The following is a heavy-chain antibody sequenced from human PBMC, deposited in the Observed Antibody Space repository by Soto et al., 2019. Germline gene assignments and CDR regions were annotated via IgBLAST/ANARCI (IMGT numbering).Heavy chain of an antibody. Sequence: GGSLRLSCAAPGFTFSSYAMHWVRQAPGKGVEWAAVISYDGSNKYYADSGRVRFTISRNNSKNTLYLQMNSQRAEDTSVYYCARGPLQYFDWSYGMDVWGQGTTVTVSS. CDR1: GFTFSSYA. CDR3: ARGPLQYFDWSYGMDV. D-gene: IGHD3-9*01. CDR2: ISYDGSNK. V-gene: IGHV3-30-3*01. J-gene: IGHJ6*02.